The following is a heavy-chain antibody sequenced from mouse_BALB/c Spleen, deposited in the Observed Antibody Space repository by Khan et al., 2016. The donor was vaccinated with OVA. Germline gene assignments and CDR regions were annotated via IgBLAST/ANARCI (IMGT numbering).Heavy chain of an antibody. V-gene: IGHV3-2*02. Sequence: EVQLQESGPGLVKPSQSLSLTCTVTGYSITSDYAWNWIRQFPGNKLEWMGYISYSGSTNYNPSLKSRISLTRDTSKNQFFLQLNSMTTEDTATYYCARRAYYGNWYFDVWGAGTTVTVSS. CDR1: GYSITSDYA. CDR2: ISYSGST. D-gene: IGHD2-1*01. CDR3: ARRAYYGNWYFDV. J-gene: IGHJ1*01.